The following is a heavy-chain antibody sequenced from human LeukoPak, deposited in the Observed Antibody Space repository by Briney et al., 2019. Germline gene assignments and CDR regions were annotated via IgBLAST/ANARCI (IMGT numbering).Heavy chain of an antibody. CDR3: ARLSKGRYFDYIFDY. CDR2: IYYTGST. J-gene: IGHJ4*02. CDR1: GGSVSSTEFY. D-gene: IGHD3-9*01. Sequence: SETLSLTCTVSGGSVSSTEFYWGWIRQPPGKSLQWIGNIYYTGSTYYNPSLNSRVTMSVDTSQNQISLKMTSVTAADTAVYYCARLSKGRYFDYIFDYWGQGTLVTVSS. V-gene: IGHV4-39*01.